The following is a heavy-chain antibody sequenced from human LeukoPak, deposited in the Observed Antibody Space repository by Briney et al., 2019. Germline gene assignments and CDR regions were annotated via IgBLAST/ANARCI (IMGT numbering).Heavy chain of an antibody. D-gene: IGHD6-13*01. Sequence: SETLSLTCAVYGGSFSGYYWSWIRQPPGKGLEWIGEINHSGSTNYNPSLKSRVTISVDTSKNQFFLKLSSVTAAATAVYYCARGRRSSLVYWGQGTLVTISS. CDR2: INHSGST. CDR3: ARGRRSSLVY. CDR1: GGSFSGYY. V-gene: IGHV4-34*01. J-gene: IGHJ4*02.